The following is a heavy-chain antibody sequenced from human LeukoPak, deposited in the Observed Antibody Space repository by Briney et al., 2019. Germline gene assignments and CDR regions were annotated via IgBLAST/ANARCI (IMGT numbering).Heavy chain of an antibody. CDR1: GGSISGYY. J-gene: IGHJ4*02. V-gene: IGHV4-59*08. D-gene: IGHD1-1*01. CDR2: VYYSGGT. Sequence: SETLSLTCTVSGGSISGYYWSWIRQPPGKGLEWMGYVYYSGGTNYNPSLRSRVTMSMDTSKNQFSLNLTSVTAADTAVYYCARLQRTPFYYFDYWGQGTLVTVSS. CDR3: ARLQRTPFYYFDY.